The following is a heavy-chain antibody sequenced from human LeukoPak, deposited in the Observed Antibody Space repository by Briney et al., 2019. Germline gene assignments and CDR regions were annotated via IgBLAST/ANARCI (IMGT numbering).Heavy chain of an antibody. CDR2: ISAYNGNT. CDR1: GYTFTSYG. CDR3: VRDRRPLMSYSGYDVGVDY. V-gene: IGHV1-18*01. J-gene: IGHJ4*02. Sequence: ASVKVSCKASGYTFTSYGIGWVRQAPGQGLEWMGWISAYNGNTNHAQKVQGRLTMTTDTSTSTAYMELRSLRFDDTAVYYCVRDRRPLMSYSGYDVGVDYWGQGTLVTVSS. D-gene: IGHD5-12*01.